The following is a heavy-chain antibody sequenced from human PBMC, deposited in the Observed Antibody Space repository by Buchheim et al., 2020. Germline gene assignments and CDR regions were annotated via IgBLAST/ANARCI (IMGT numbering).Heavy chain of an antibody. D-gene: IGHD6-25*01. V-gene: IGHV3-30*18. CDR3: AKRAATGSMWANTYYFDT. CDR2: ISSDGSNK. CDR1: GFTFSSYG. J-gene: IGHJ4*02. Sequence: QVQLVESGGGVVQPGRSLRLSCAASGFTFSSYGMNWVRQAPGKGLEWVGVISSDGSNKYYGDSVKGRFTISRDNSKNTLYLQMNSLRTDDTAVYYCAKRAATGSMWANTYYFDTWGQGT.